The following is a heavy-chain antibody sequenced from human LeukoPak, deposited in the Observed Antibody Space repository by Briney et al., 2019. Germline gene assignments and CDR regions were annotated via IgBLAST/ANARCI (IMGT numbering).Heavy chain of an antibody. CDR3: VSWSGYGAY. CDR1: GFTVSGSW. V-gene: IGHV3-7*01. D-gene: IGHD2-15*01. Sequence: PGVSLRLSCAASGFTVSGSWMSWIRQAPGKGLEWVAHINQAGSDKYYVDSVKGRFTISRDNAENSLFLQMNSLRAEDTAVYYCVSWSGYGAYWGQGTPVTVSS. CDR2: INQAGSDK. J-gene: IGHJ4*02.